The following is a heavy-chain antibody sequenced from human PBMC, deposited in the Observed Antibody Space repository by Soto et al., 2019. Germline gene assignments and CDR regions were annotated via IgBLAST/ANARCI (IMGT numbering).Heavy chain of an antibody. J-gene: IGHJ4*02. CDR2: ITSSGGNA. D-gene: IGHD3-22*01. CDR1: GFSFKDYY. Sequence: QVQLVESGGGLVKPGGSLRLSCAASGFSFKDYYMTWMRQTPEKGLEWISTITSSGGNAYYAASVKGRVTISRDNAHNSLYPAIGGLRAEDTPLYYCSKDLYSNFGNYLRLWGQGTLVTVSS. CDR3: SKDLYSNFGNYLRL. V-gene: IGHV3-11*01.